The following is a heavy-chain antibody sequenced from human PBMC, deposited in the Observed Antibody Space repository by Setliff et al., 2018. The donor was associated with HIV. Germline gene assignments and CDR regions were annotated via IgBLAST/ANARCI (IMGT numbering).Heavy chain of an antibody. J-gene: IGHJ4*02. CDR2: IYPGDAAT. Sequence: GESLKISCQGSGYSFTSYWIAWVRQTPGKGLEWMGIIYPGDAATRYSPSFKGQVTISADKSISTAYLQWSSLKASDTAMYYCARHGVGDTMVTVDYWGQGTLVTVSS. D-gene: IGHD3-10*01. V-gene: IGHV5-51*01. CDR1: GYSFTSYW. CDR3: ARHGVGDTMVTVDY.